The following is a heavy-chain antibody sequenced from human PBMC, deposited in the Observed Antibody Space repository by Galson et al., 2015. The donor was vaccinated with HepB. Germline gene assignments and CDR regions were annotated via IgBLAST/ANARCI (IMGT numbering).Heavy chain of an antibody. V-gene: IGHV3-23*01. D-gene: IGHD6-19*01. CDR2: IGTRGGT. CDR1: GFTFSDHH. CDR3: AKGDSSAWPYCFDS. J-gene: IGHJ4*02. Sequence: SLRLSCAASGFTFSDHHMDWVRQAPGKGLELVSSIGTRGGTDYADFVKGRFTVSRDNSKNTLYLQMDSLRAEDTAIFYCAKGDSSAWPYCFDSWGQGTLVTVSS.